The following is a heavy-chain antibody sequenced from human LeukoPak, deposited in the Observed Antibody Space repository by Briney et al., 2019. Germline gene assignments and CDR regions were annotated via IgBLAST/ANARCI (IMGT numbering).Heavy chain of an antibody. Sequence: SETLSLTRTVSGGSISSSSYYWGWIRQPPGKGLEWIGRIDESESTYQNPSLKSLVTISVDTSKRQFSLKLGSVTAADTAVYYCARDHGPLLEWLLGYFDYWGQGTLVTVSS. CDR1: GGSISSSSYY. CDR2: IDESEST. V-gene: IGHV4-39*07. J-gene: IGHJ4*02. D-gene: IGHD3-3*01. CDR3: ARDHGPLLEWLLGYFDY.